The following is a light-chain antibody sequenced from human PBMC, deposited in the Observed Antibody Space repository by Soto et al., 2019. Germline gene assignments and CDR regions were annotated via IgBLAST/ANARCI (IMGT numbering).Light chain of an antibody. J-gene: IGLJ1*01. CDR2: EVG. CDR3: CSYGGGNNFYV. V-gene: IGLV2-8*01. CDR1: SSDIGTYDY. Sequence: QCALTQPPSASGSPGQSVTISCTGTSSDIGTYDYVSWYQHLPDKAPKLIIYEVGKRPSGVPDRFSGSKSGNTASLTVSGLQAEDEGDYYCCSYGGGNNFYVFGTGTKV.